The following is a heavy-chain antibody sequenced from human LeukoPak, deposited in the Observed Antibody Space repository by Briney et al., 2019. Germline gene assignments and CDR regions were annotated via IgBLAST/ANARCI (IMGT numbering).Heavy chain of an antibody. Sequence: SVKVSCKASGGTFSSYAISWVRQAPGQGLEWMGGIIPIFGTANYAQKFQGRVTITADESTSTAYMELSSLRSEDTAVYYCARESPLYGSGSYPRDYWGQGTLVTVSS. CDR2: IIPIFGTA. D-gene: IGHD3-10*01. CDR1: GGTFSSYA. V-gene: IGHV1-69*13. CDR3: ARESPLYGSGSYPRDY. J-gene: IGHJ4*02.